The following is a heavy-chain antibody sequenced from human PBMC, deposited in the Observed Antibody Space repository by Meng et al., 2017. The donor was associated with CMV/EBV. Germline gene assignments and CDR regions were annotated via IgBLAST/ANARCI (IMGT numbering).Heavy chain of an antibody. J-gene: IGHJ6*02. CDR2: ISYDGSNK. CDR1: GFTFSSYA. CDR3: ARGSHYYYYGMDV. Sequence: GESLKISCAASGFTFSSYAMHWVRQASGKGLEWVAVISYDGSNKYYADSMKGRFTVSRDNSKNTLYLQMNSLRAEDTAVYYCARGSHYYYYGMDVWGQGTTVTVSS. V-gene: IGHV3-30*04.